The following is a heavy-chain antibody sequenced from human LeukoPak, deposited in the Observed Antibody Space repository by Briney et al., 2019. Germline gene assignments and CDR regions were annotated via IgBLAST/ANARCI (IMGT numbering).Heavy chain of an antibody. V-gene: IGHV4-39*07. CDR2: INHSGST. CDR1: SGSISTSNYY. J-gene: IGHJ5*02. Sequence: PSETLSLTCTVSSGSISTSNYYWGWVRQPPGKALEWIGEINHSGSTNYNPSLKSRVTISVDTSKNQFSLKLSSVTAADTAVYYCARGSSDYDSSGYISRNWFDPWGQGTLVTVSS. D-gene: IGHD3-22*01. CDR3: ARGSSDYDSSGYISRNWFDP.